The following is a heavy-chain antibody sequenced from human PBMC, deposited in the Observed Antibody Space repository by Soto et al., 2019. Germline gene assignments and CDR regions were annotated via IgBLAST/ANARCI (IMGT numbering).Heavy chain of an antibody. CDR3: ARHGSN. CDR2: IYYSGIT. Sequence: QLQLQESGPGLVKPSETLSLTCTVSGVSISNSSYYWGWIRRPPGKGLEWIGTIYYSGITYYNPSRKSRVTISVDTSKNQFSLQLTSVTAADTAVYYCARHGSNWGQGTLVTVSS. V-gene: IGHV4-39*01. CDR1: GVSISNSSYY. J-gene: IGHJ4*02.